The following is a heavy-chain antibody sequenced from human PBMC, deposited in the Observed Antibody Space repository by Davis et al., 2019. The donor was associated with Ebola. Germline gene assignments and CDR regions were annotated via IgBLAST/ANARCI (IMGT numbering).Heavy chain of an antibody. J-gene: IGHJ4*02. CDR1: GGSVSSGSYY. D-gene: IGHD3-3*01. Sequence: MPSETLSLTCTVSGGSVSSGSYYWSWIRQPLGKGLEWIGYIYYSGSTNYNPSLQSRVTISVDTSKNQFSLKLSSVTAADTAVYYCARSFGAEEFDYWGQGTLVTVSS. V-gene: IGHV4-61*01. CDR2: IYYSGST. CDR3: ARSFGAEEFDY.